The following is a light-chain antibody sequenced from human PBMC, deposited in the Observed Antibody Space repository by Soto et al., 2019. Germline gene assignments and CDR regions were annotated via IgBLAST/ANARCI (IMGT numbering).Light chain of an antibody. Sequence: EIVLTQSPANLSLSPGERATLSCRASQSVRNLAWYQHKPGQAPRLLIYHISDRATGIPARFSGSGSGTDFNLTISSLEPEDFAVYYCQQYSSWLRRFGGGTKVEIK. CDR3: QQYSSWLRR. J-gene: IGKJ4*02. CDR2: HIS. CDR1: QSVRN. V-gene: IGKV3-11*01.